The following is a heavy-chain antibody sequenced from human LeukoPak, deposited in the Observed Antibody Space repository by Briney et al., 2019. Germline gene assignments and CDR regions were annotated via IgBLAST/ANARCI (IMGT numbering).Heavy chain of an antibody. D-gene: IGHD3-22*01. CDR2: IYYSGST. CDR1: GGSISSSSYY. J-gene: IGHJ3*02. CDR3: ATTPYYYDSSGYYSDAFDI. Sequence: PSETLSLICTVSGGSISSSSYYWGWIRQPPGKGLEWIGSIYYSGSTYYNPSLKSRVTISVDTSKNQFSLKLSSVTAADTAVYYCATTPYYYDSSGYYSDAFDIWGQGTMVTVSS. V-gene: IGHV4-39*01.